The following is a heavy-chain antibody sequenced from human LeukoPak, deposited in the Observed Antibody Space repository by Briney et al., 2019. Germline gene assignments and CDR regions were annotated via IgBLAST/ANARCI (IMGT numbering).Heavy chain of an antibody. CDR3: ARDPFRYGDYSQ. Sequence: ASVKASCKASGYTFTSYDINWVRQATGQGLEWMGWMNPNSGNTGYAQKFQGRVTVTRDTSISTAYMELSRLRSDDTAVYYCARDPFRYGDYSQWGQGTLVTVSS. J-gene: IGHJ4*02. D-gene: IGHD4-17*01. CDR1: GYTFTSYD. CDR2: MNPNSGNT. V-gene: IGHV1-8*03.